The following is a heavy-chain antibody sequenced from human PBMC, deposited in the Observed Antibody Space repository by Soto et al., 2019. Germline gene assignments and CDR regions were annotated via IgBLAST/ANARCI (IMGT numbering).Heavy chain of an antibody. J-gene: IGHJ6*02. V-gene: IGHV3-30*18. CDR1: GFTFSSYG. Sequence: GGSLRLSCAASGFTFSSYGMHWVRQAPGKGLEWVAVISYDGSNKYYADSVKGRFTISRDNSKNTLYLQMNSLRAEDTAVYYCAKDRGSSSWSNYYYYGMDVWGQGTTVTVSS. CDR2: ISYDGSNK. D-gene: IGHD6-13*01. CDR3: AKDRGSSSWSNYYYYGMDV.